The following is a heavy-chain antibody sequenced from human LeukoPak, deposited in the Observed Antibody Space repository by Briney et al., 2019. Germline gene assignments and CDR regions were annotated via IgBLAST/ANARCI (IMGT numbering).Heavy chain of an antibody. CDR3: AREAYDFWSGYYTGGY. D-gene: IGHD3-3*01. Sequence: SVKVSCKASGGTFSSYAISWVRQAPGQGLEWMGRIILILGIANYAQKFQGRVTITADKSTSTAYMELSSLRSEDTAVYYCAREAYDFWSGYYTGGYWGQGTLVTVSS. V-gene: IGHV1-69*04. CDR1: GGTFSSYA. J-gene: IGHJ4*02. CDR2: IILILGIA.